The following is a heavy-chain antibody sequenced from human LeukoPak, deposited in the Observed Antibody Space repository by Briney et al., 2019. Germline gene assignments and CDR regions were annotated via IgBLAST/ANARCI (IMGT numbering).Heavy chain of an antibody. CDR3: AKDASYYDFWSGFSQSSFDY. CDR2: ISGGGDTT. CDR1: GFTFSSYD. J-gene: IGHJ4*02. D-gene: IGHD3-3*01. Sequence: GGSLRLSCAASGFTFSSYDMSWVRQAPGRGLEWVSTISGGGDTTYYADSVKGRFTISRDNSKHTLYLQMNSLRAEDTDIYYCAKDASYYDFWSGFSQSSFDYWGQGTLVTASS. V-gene: IGHV3-23*01.